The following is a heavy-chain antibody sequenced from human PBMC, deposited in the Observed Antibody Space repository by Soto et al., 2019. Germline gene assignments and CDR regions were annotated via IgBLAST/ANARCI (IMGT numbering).Heavy chain of an antibody. CDR1: DFTFRNSW. J-gene: IGHJ4*02. Sequence: QLVESGGDLVQPGGSLRLSCATSDFTFRNSWINWVRQAPGKGLEWVANIKPDGGATNYVDPVKGRFTISRDNVRNSASLQMNSLRVEDTAVYFCFGGNGGPQWGQGTLVTVSS. CDR3: FGGNGGPQ. V-gene: IGHV3-7*03. D-gene: IGHD3-16*01. CDR2: IKPDGGAT.